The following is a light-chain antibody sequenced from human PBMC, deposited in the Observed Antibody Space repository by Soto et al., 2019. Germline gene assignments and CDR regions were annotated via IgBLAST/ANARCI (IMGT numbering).Light chain of an antibody. V-gene: IGLV1-51*01. CDR1: SSNIGGNS. J-gene: IGLJ1*01. CDR2: DDN. CDR3: GSWDSSLSAYV. Sequence: QSVMTQPPSVSAAPGQTVTISCSGSSSNIGGNSVSWYQQLPGTAPKLLIYDDNKRPSGIPDPFSGSKSGTSATLGITGFQTGDEADYYCGSWDSSLSAYVFGTGTKLTVL.